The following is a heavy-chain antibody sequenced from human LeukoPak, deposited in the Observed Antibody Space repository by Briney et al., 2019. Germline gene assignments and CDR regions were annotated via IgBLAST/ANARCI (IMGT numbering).Heavy chain of an antibody. J-gene: IGHJ4*02. D-gene: IGHD3-22*01. CDR3: ASDNSGSYHPYY. Sequence: SETLSLTCTVSGGSISSYCWSWIRQPPAKGLEWIGYIDYRGRTKYNPSLKSRVTMSLGTSRNQFSLKLTSVTAADTAVYYCASDNSGSYHPYYWGLGTLVTVSS. V-gene: IGHV4-59*08. CDR1: GGSISSYC. CDR2: IDYRGRT.